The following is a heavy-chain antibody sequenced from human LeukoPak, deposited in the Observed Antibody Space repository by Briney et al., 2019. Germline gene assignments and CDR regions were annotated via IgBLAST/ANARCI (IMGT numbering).Heavy chain of an antibody. CDR3: ARKLRLGGNWFDP. CDR1: GGTYTSYA. V-gene: IGHV1-69*13. Sequence: SVKVSCKTSGGTYTSYAITWVRQAPGQGLEWMGKIIPISGTTNYAQKLQGRVTFTADESTSTAYMELSSLRSEDTALYYCARKLRLGGNWFDPWGQGTLVTVSS. CDR2: IIPISGTT. J-gene: IGHJ5*02. D-gene: IGHD1-26*01.